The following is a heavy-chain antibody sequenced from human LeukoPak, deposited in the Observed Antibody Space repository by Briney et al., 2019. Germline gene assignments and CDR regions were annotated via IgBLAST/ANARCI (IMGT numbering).Heavy chain of an antibody. J-gene: IGHJ6*02. CDR1: GFTFSSYG. Sequence: GGSLRLSCAASGFTFSSYGMHWVRQAPGKGLEWVAVISYDGSNKYYADSVKGRFTISRDNSKNTLYLQMNSRRAEDTAVYYCAQTHSSGWPSHYYYSGMDVWGQGTTVTVSS. D-gene: IGHD6-19*01. V-gene: IGHV3-30*18. CDR3: AQTHSSGWPSHYYYSGMDV. CDR2: ISYDGSNK.